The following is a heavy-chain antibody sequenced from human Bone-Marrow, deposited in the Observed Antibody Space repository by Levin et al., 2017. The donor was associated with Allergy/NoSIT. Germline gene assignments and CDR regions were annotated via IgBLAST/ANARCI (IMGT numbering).Heavy chain of an antibody. Sequence: GGSLRLSCAASGFTFDDYAMHWVRQAPGKGLEWVSGISSSSDGIGYADSMRGRFTISRDNAKNSLYLQMNSLRVEDTALYYCAKDIRRYDFWSGYYRPDAFDMWGRGTMVTVSS. CDR3: AKDIRRYDFWSGYYRPDAFDM. J-gene: IGHJ3*02. V-gene: IGHV3-9*01. D-gene: IGHD3-3*01. CDR1: GFTFDDYA. CDR2: ISSSSDGI.